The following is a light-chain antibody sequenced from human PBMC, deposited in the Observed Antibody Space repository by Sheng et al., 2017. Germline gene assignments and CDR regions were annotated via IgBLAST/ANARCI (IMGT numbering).Light chain of an antibody. Sequence: DIQMTQSPSSLSASVGDRVTITCRASQGISHFLAWFQQRPGKAPKSLIHDASKLHSGVPSRFSASGSGTDFTLVISSLQPEDFGTYYCQQYHSFPVTFGQGTKVEVK. CDR1: QGISHF. J-gene: IGKJ1*01. CDR3: QQYHSFPVT. CDR2: DAS. V-gene: IGKV1-16*01.